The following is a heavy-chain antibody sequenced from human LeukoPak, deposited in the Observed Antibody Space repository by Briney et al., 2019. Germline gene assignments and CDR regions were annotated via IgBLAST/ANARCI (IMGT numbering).Heavy chain of an antibody. D-gene: IGHD6-13*01. CDR3: ARDREQHDHYYYVDV. V-gene: IGHV1-2*02. Sequence: GASVKVSCKASGYTFTGYYIHWVRQAPGQGLEWMGWINPNSGGTNYAQKFQGRVTMTRDTSISTAYMELSRLRSDDTAVYYCARDREQHDHYYYVDVWGKGTTVTISS. J-gene: IGHJ6*03. CDR1: GYTFTGYY. CDR2: INPNSGGT.